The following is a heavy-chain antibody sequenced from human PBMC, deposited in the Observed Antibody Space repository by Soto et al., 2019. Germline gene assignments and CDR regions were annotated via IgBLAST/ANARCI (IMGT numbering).Heavy chain of an antibody. CDR2: IYYSGST. D-gene: IGHD3-22*01. CDR3: ARDHYDSSGYYYYGMDV. Sequence: TLSLTCTVSGGSISSGDYYWSWIRQPPGKGLEWIGYIYYSGSTYYNPSLKSRVTISVDTSKNQFSLKLSSVTAADTALYYCARDHYDSSGYYYYGMDVWGQGTTVTVSS. V-gene: IGHV4-30-4*01. CDR1: GGSISSGDYY. J-gene: IGHJ6*02.